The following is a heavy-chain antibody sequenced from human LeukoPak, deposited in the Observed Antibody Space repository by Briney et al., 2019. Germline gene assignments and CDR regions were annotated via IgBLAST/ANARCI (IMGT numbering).Heavy chain of an antibody. Sequence: GGSLRLSCGASGFTFDDYAMHWVRQAPGKGLEWVSGISWNGGSIGYADSVKGRFTISRDNAKNSLYLQMNSLRVEDTALYYCAKGTGYSSGCFDYWGQGTLVSVSS. CDR2: ISWNGGSI. V-gene: IGHV3-9*01. CDR3: AKGTGYSSGCFDY. J-gene: IGHJ4*02. D-gene: IGHD6-19*01. CDR1: GFTFDDYA.